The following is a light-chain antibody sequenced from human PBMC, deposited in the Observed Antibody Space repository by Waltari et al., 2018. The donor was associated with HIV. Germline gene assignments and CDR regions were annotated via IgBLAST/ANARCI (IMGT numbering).Light chain of an antibody. CDR1: TSDVGAYNY. CDR2: EVF. CDR3: TSYAGRNTLV. Sequence: ALTQPPSASGSPGQSVTISCTGKTSDVGAYNYVSWYQQHPGKAPKLMIYEVFKRPSGVPDRFSGSKSGNTASLTVSGLQAEDEADYYCTSYAGRNTLVFGGGTKLTVL. J-gene: IGLJ2*01. V-gene: IGLV2-8*01.